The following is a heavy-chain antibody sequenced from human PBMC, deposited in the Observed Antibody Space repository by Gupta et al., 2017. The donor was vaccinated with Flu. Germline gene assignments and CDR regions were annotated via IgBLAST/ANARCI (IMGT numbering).Heavy chain of an antibody. V-gene: IGHV3-72*01. D-gene: IGHD2-2*01. J-gene: IGHJ4*02. CDR1: GFPFSDYY. CDR2: ARNKRHTYST. Sequence: EVQLVESGGCLVQPGGSLRLFCAPSGFPFSDYYMDWVRQAPGKGLQWVARARNKRHTYSTEYAASVRGRFIISRDDSHNSLFLQMNSLETDDTAVYFCARGSYCSSNFCPHAFDYWGQGALVTVAS. CDR3: ARGSYCSSNFCPHAFDY.